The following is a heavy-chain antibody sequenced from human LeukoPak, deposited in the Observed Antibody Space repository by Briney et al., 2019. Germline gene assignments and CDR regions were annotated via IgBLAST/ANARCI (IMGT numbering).Heavy chain of an antibody. CDR2: ISGRGGST. CDR1: GFTFSSYA. V-gene: IGHV3-23*01. Sequence: PGGSLRLSCAASGFTFSSYAMSWVRPAPGKGLEWVSAISGRGGSTYYADSVKGRFTISRDNSKNTLYLQMNSLRAEDTAVYYCAKCARCSGGSCYLYYFDYWGQGTLVTVSS. CDR3: AKCARCSGGSCYLYYFDY. D-gene: IGHD2-15*01. J-gene: IGHJ4*02.